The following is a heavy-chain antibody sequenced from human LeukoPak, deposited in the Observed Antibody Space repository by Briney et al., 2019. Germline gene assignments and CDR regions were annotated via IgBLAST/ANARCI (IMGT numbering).Heavy chain of an antibody. CDR3: ARWGASIVGALDY. J-gene: IGHJ4*02. V-gene: IGHV3-48*03. CDR2: ISSSGSTI. Sequence: PGGSLRLSCAASVFTFSSYEMNWVRQAPGKGLEWVSYISSSGSTIYYADSVKGRFTISRDNAKNSLYLQMNSLRAEDTAVYYCARWGASIVGALDYWGQGTLVTVSS. D-gene: IGHD1-26*01. CDR1: VFTFSSYE.